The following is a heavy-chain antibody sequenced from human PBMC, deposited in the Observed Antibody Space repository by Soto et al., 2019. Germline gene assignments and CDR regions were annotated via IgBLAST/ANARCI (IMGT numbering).Heavy chain of an antibody. CDR1: GYDFTTYW. Sequence: GESLKISCKGSGYDFTTYWIGWVRQMPGKGLEWMAFIYPGDSDIKYNPSFQGQVTVSADKSISTAYLQWTRLKASDTAMYYCESDIRDGHYKFSLDYWGQGNPVPVSS. CDR3: ESDIRDGHYKFSLDY. CDR2: IYPGDSDI. V-gene: IGHV5-51*01. D-gene: IGHD4-17*01. J-gene: IGHJ4*02.